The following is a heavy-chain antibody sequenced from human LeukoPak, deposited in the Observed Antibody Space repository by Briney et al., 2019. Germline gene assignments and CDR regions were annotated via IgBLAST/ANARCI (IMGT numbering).Heavy chain of an antibody. V-gene: IGHV3-23*01. D-gene: IGHD1-14*01. CDR1: GFTFNTYV. Sequence: GGSLKLSCAASGFTFNTYVMTWVRQAPGKGLEWVSAISGSTGSTYYADSVKGRFTISRDNSKNTLYLQMDSLRAEDTALHYCAKGSGINHYHWIDPWGQGTLVTVSS. CDR3: AKGSGINHYHWIDP. J-gene: IGHJ5*02. CDR2: ISGSTGST.